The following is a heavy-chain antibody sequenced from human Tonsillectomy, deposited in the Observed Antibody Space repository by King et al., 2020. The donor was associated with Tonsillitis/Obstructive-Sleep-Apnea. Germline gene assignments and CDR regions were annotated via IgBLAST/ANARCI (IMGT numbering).Heavy chain of an antibody. V-gene: IGHV4-34*01. J-gene: IGHJ5*02. CDR1: GGSFSGYY. Sequence: VQLQQWGAGLLKPSETLSLTCPVYGGSFSGYYWSWIRQPPGKGLEWIGEINHSGSINYNPSLKSRVTISVDTSKNQFFLKLRSVTAADTAVYYCARKDNLGDIVVVVAAGWFDPWGQGTLVTVSS. D-gene: IGHD2-15*01. CDR3: ARKDNLGDIVVVVAAGWFDP. CDR2: INHSGSI.